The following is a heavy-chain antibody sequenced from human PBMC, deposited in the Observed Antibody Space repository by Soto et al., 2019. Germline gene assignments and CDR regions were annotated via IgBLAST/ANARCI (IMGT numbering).Heavy chain of an antibody. Sequence: GGSLRLSCAASGFTFSSYDMHWVRQATGKGLEWVSAIGTAGDTYYPGSVKGRVTISRENAKNSLYLQMNSLRAGDTAVYYGASGDRGSFAFDIWGQGTMVTVS. V-gene: IGHV3-13*01. CDR3: ASGDRGSFAFDI. CDR2: IGTAGDT. J-gene: IGHJ3*02. CDR1: GFTFSSYD. D-gene: IGHD7-27*01.